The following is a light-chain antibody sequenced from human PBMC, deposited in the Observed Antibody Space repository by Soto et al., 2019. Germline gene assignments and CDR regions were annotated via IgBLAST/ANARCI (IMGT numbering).Light chain of an antibody. CDR1: QSVSSY. V-gene: IGKV3-11*01. CDR2: DAS. J-gene: IGKJ1*01. CDR3: QHRSTWPRT. Sequence: EIVLTQSPVTLSLSPGERATLSCWASQSVSSYLAWYHQKPGQPPRLLIFDASNKATGIPARLSCSGSETDFTLTTSRLEHEDIAVYYCQHRSTWPRTFGQGTKVEI.